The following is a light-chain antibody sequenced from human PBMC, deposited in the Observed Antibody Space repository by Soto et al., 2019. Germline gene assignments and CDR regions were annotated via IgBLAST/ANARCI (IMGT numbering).Light chain of an antibody. Sequence: TQSPGTLSLSPGERATLSCRASQSVRINYLAWYQQTPGKAPKLLIYGASTLQSGVPSRFSGSGSGTDFTLTISGLQPEDFATYFCLQDYNYPRTFGQGTKV. CDR2: GAS. V-gene: IGKV1-6*01. CDR1: QSVRINY. J-gene: IGKJ1*01. CDR3: LQDYNYPRT.